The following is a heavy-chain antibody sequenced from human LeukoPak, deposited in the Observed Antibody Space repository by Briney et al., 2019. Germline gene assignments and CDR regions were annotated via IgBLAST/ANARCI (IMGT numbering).Heavy chain of an antibody. V-gene: IGHV3-7*01. CDR2: INQDGSEK. Sequence: GGSLRLSCAASGFTFSNYWMSWVRQAPGKGLEWVANINQDGSEKYYAGSVKGRFTISRDNAKNSLYLQMNSLRAEDTAVYFCVRPELPGWSVLFDFWGQGTLVTVSS. D-gene: IGHD2-15*01. CDR3: VRPELPGWSVLFDF. CDR1: GFTFSNYW. J-gene: IGHJ4*02.